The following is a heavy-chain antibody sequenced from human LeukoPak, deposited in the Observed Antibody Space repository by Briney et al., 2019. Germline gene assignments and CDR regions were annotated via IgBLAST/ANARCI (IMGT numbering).Heavy chain of an antibody. J-gene: IGHJ4*02. CDR2: IYTSGST. V-gene: IGHV4-61*02. D-gene: IGHD6-13*01. Sequence: SETLSLTCTVSGGSISSGSYYWSWIRQPAGKGLEWIGRIYTSGSTNYNPSLKSRVTISVDTSKNQFSLKLSSVTAADTAVYYCASSLAAAPFDYWGQGTLVTVSS. CDR1: GGSISSGSYY. CDR3: ASSLAAAPFDY.